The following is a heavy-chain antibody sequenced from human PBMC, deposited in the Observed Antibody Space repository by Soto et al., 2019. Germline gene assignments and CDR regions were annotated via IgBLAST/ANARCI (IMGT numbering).Heavy chain of an antibody. CDR3: ARDRHDISTGHRDAFDI. D-gene: IGHD3-9*01. J-gene: IGHJ3*02. CDR2: IYYSGST. V-gene: IGHV4-31*03. CDR1: GGSISSGGYY. Sequence: QVQLQESGPGLVKPSQTLSLTCTVSGGSISSGGYYWSWIRQHPGKGLEWSGYIYYSGSTYSNPSLKSRVTISVDTSKTQFSLKLSSVTAADTAVYYCARDRHDISTGHRDAFDIWGQGTMVTVSS.